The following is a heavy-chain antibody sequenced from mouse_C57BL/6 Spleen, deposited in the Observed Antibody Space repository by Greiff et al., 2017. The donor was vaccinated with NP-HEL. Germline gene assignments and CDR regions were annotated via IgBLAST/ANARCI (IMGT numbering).Heavy chain of an antibody. CDR3: ARGGSSGYVDAMDY. CDR2: IYPRSGNT. CDR1: GYTFTSYG. J-gene: IGHJ4*01. V-gene: IGHV1-81*01. Sequence: VKLMESGAELARPGASVKLSCKASGYTFTSYGISWVKQRTGQGLEWIGEIYPRSGNTYYNEKFKGKATLTADKSSSTAYMELRSLTSEDSAVYFCARGGSSGYVDAMDYWGQGTSVTVSS. D-gene: IGHD3-2*02.